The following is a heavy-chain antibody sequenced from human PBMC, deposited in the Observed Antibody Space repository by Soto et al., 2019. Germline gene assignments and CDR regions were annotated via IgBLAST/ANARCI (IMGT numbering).Heavy chain of an antibody. CDR2: ISAYNGNT. Sequence: ASVKVSCKASGYTFTSYGISWVRQAPGQGLEWMGWISAYNGNTNYAQKLQGRVTMTTDTSTSTAYMELRSLRSDDTAVYYCARTYYDILTGYSAADPEYYYYYMDVWGKGTTVTVSS. CDR3: ARTYYDILTGYSAADPEYYYYYMDV. D-gene: IGHD3-9*01. J-gene: IGHJ6*03. V-gene: IGHV1-18*01. CDR1: GYTFTSYG.